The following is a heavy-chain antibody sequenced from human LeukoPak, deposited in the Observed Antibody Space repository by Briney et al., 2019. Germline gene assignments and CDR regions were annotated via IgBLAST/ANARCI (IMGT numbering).Heavy chain of an antibody. V-gene: IGHV4-39*07. D-gene: IGHD3-10*01. CDR1: GGSISSSSYY. CDR3: ARSEFFVNWFDP. J-gene: IGHJ5*02. Sequence: SETLSLTCTVSGGSISSSSYYWGWLRQPPGKGLEWIGSIYYSGSTYYNPSLKSRVTISVDTSKNQFSLKLSSVTAADTAVYYCARSEFFVNWFDPWGQGTLVTVSS. CDR2: IYYSGST.